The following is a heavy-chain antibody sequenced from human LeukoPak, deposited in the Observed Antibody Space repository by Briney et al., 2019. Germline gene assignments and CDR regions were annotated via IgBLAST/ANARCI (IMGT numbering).Heavy chain of an antibody. CDR1: GGSISSYY. CDR2: INHSGST. Sequence: SETLSLTCTVSGGSISSYYWSWIRQPPGKGLEWIGEINHSGSTNYNPSLKSRVTISVDTSKNQFSLKLSSVTAADTAVYYCARPYTYYDILTGYYRDWYFDLWGRGTLVTVSS. CDR3: ARPYTYYDILTGYYRDWYFDL. D-gene: IGHD3-9*01. V-gene: IGHV4-34*01. J-gene: IGHJ2*01.